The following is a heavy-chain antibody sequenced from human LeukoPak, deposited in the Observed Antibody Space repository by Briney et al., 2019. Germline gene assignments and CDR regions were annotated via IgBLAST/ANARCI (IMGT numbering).Heavy chain of an antibody. Sequence: ASVKVSCKASVYTFSNYGITWVRQAPGQGLAWMGWISAYNGNTNYAQKFQGRVTMTTDTSTSTAYMELRSLRSDDTAVYYYAHSGDKGSRRYLNYWGQGTLVTVSS. CDR2: ISAYNGNT. V-gene: IGHV1-18*01. D-gene: IGHD3-10*01. CDR3: AHSGDKGSRRYLNY. CDR1: VYTFSNYG. J-gene: IGHJ4*02.